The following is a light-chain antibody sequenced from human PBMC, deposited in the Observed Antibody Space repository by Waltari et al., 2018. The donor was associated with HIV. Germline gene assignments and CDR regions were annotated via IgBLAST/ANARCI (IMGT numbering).Light chain of an antibody. Sequence: QSALTHPASVSGSPAQSITLSCPGPSSERGWYNYVSLYQQHPGKAPKLMIYDVSNRPSGVSNRFSGSKSGNTASLTISGLQAEDEADYYCSSYTSSSTLVVFGGGTKLTVL. CDR2: DVS. CDR3: SSYTSSSTLVV. V-gene: IGLV2-14*01. CDR1: SSERGWYNY. J-gene: IGLJ2*01.